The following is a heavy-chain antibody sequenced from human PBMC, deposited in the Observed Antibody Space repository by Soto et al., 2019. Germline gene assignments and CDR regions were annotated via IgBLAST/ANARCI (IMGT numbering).Heavy chain of an antibody. CDR1: GGSISSGGYY. J-gene: IGHJ4*02. CDR2: IYYSGST. D-gene: IGHD3-16*01. V-gene: IGHV4-31*03. Sequence: PSETLSLTCTVSGGSISSGGYYWSWIRQHPGKGLEWIGYIYYSGSTYYNPSLKNRVTISVDTSKNQFSLKLSSVTAADTAVYYCSSLRGGYTPYYFDYWGQGTLVTVSS. CDR3: SSLRGGYTPYYFDY.